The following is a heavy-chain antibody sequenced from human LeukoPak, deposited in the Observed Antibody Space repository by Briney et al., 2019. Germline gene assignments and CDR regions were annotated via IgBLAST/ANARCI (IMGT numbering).Heavy chain of an antibody. CDR3: ARASYYYDSSGYPGYYFDY. Sequence: SVKVSCKASGGTFSSYAISWVRQTPGQGLEWMGRIIPILGIANYAQKFQGRVTITADESTSTAYMELSSLRSEDTAVYYCARASYYYDSSGYPGYYFDYWGQGTLVTVSS. V-gene: IGHV1-69*04. CDR2: IIPILGIA. J-gene: IGHJ4*02. D-gene: IGHD3-22*01. CDR1: GGTFSSYA.